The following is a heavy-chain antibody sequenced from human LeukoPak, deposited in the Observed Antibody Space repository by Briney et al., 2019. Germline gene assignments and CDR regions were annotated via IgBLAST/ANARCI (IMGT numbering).Heavy chain of an antibody. CDR1: GYTFTSYG. J-gene: IGHJ3*02. CDR2: ISAYNGHT. CDR3: ARDGEMDYGDYGGAFDI. V-gene: IGHV1-18*01. D-gene: IGHD4-17*01. Sequence: ASVKVSCKASGYTFTSYGISWVRQAPGQGLEWMGWISAYNGHTNYAQKLQGRVTMTTDTSTSTAYMELRSRRSDDTAVYYCARDGEMDYGDYGGAFDIWGQGTMVTVSS.